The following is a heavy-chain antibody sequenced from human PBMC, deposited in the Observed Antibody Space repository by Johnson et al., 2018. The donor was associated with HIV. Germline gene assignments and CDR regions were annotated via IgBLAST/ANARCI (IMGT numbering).Heavy chain of an antibody. CDR1: GFNFSTYW. CDR2: IRYDGSNK. CDR3: ARDRIVGADYDAFDI. J-gene: IGHJ3*02. Sequence: QVQLVESGGGLVQPGGSLRLSCSASGFNFSTYWMTWVRQAPGTGLEWVAFIRYDGSNKYYADSVKGRFTISRDNSKNTLYLQMNSRRAEDTAVYHCARDRIVGADYDAFDIWGQGTMVTVSS. D-gene: IGHD1-26*01. V-gene: IGHV3-30*02.